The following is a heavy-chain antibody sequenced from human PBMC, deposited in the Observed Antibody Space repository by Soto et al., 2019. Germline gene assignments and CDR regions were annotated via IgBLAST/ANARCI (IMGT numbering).Heavy chain of an antibody. CDR1: GGSISSYY. CDR3: ARDRFLGRGHDYGDPQRSYYYYMDV. CDR2: IYYSGST. Sequence: SETLSLTCTVSGGSISSYYWSWIRQPPGKGLEWIGYIYYSGSTNYNPSLKSRVTISVDTSKNQFSLKLSSVTAADTAVYYCARDRFLGRGHDYGDPQRSYYYYMDVWGKGTTVTVSS. D-gene: IGHD4-17*01. V-gene: IGHV4-59*01. J-gene: IGHJ6*03.